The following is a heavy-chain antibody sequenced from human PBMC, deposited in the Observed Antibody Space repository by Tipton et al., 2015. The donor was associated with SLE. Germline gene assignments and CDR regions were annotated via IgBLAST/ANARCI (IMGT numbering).Heavy chain of an antibody. CDR2: IYYSGST. CDR3: ARDRHYDPFAFDT. Sequence: LRLSCTVSGGSISSHYWNWIRQPPGEGLEWIGYIYYSGSTNYNPSLRSRVTISVDTSKNQFSLRLNSVTAADTAVYYCARDRHYDPFAFDTWGQETMVAVSS. D-gene: IGHD3-22*01. CDR1: GGSISSHY. J-gene: IGHJ3*02. V-gene: IGHV4-59*11.